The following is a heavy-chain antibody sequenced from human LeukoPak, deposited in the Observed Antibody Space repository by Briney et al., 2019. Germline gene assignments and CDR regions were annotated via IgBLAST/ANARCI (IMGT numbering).Heavy chain of an antibody. D-gene: IGHD3-3*02. CDR2: ITPKSGDT. Sequence: ASVKVSCKASGYTFSDFYIHWVRQAPGQGLEYVGWITPKSGDTYSPQRFQGRVTMTRDASISTAYMELSSLRSDDTAVYFCARVRLADERAWAYWGQGTLVTVSS. CDR3: ARVRLADERAWAY. V-gene: IGHV1-2*02. J-gene: IGHJ4*02. CDR1: GYTFSDFY.